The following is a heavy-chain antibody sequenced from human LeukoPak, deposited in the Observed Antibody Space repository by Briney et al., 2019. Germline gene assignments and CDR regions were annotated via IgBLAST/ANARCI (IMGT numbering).Heavy chain of an antibody. CDR1: GFTFSSYW. CDR3: ARALWSNRRSGPIYYFDY. Sequence: GGSLRLSCAASGFTFSSYWMHWVRQAPGKGLVWVSRINSDGSSTSYADSVKGRFTISRDNAKNTLYLQMNSLRAEDTAVYYCARALWSNRRSGPIYYFDYWGQGTLVTVSS. CDR2: INSDGSST. V-gene: IGHV3-74*01. J-gene: IGHJ4*02. D-gene: IGHD3-10*01.